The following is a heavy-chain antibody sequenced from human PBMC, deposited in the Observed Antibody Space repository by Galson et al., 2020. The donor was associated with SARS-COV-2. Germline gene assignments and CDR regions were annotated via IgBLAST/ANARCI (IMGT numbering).Heavy chain of an antibody. Sequence: GESLKISCAASGFSFSSYAMNWVRQAPGKGLEWVAAITPSGRTPYYTDSVKGRFAISRDNSKNTLYLQMNSLRAEDTALYYCAKDRSDTRTTRHWYGGSDYWGQGTLVTVAS. D-gene: IGHD2-2*01. V-gene: IGHV3-23*01. CDR1: GFSFSSYA. CDR3: AKDRSDTRTTRHWYGGSDY. CDR2: ITPSGRTP. J-gene: IGHJ4*02.